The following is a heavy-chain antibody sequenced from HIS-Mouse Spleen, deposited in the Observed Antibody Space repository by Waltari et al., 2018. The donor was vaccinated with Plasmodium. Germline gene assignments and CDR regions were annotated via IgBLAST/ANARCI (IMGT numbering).Heavy chain of an antibody. CDR3: ARVLGYKAAAGTFVEYFQH. D-gene: IGHD6-13*01. CDR1: GYTFTGYY. Sequence: QVQLVQSGAEVKKPGASVKVSCKASGYTFTGYYMHWVRQAPGQGLEWIGWNNPNRGGTKYAQKFQGRVTMTRDTSISTAYMELSRLRSDDTAVYYCARVLGYKAAAGTFVEYFQHWGQGTLVTVSS. V-gene: IGHV1-2*02. CDR2: NNPNRGGT. J-gene: IGHJ1*01.